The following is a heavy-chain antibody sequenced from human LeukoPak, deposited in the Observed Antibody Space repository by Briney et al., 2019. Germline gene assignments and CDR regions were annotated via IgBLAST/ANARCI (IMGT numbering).Heavy chain of an antibody. CDR2: ISSSGSNI. J-gene: IGHJ4*02. V-gene: IGHV3-48*03. CDR1: GFTFSNYE. CDR3: ARGTHITVARGRVDY. Sequence: GGSLRLSCAASGFTFSNYEMNWVRQAPGKGLEWVSYISSSGSNIYYTDSVKGRFTISRDNAKNSLYLRMNSLRAEDTAVYYCARGTHITVARGRVDYWGQGTLVTASS. D-gene: IGHD6-19*01.